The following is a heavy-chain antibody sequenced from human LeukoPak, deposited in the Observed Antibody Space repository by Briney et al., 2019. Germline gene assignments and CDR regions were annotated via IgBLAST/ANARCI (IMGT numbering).Heavy chain of an antibody. J-gene: IGHJ4*02. D-gene: IGHD5-12*01. CDR2: ISSSGSTI. CDR1: GFTFSSYE. Sequence: GGSLRLSCAASGFTFSSYEMNWVRQAPEKGLEWVSYISSSGSTIYYADSVKGRFTISRDNAKNSLYLQMNSLRAEDTAIYYCARIMVATTKEAFDYWGQGTRVTVSS. CDR3: ARIMVATTKEAFDY. V-gene: IGHV3-48*03.